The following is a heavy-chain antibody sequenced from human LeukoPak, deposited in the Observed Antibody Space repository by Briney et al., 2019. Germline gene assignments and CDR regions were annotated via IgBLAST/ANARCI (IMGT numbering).Heavy chain of an antibody. CDR1: GGSISSSSYY. J-gene: IGHJ4*02. Sequence: PSETLSLTCTVSGGSISSSSYYWGWIRQPPGKGLEWIGSIYYSGSTYYNPSLKSRVTISVDTSKNQFSLKLSSVTAADTAVYYCAREGYSSSWPPFDYWGQGTLVTVSS. CDR3: AREGYSSSWPPFDY. D-gene: IGHD6-13*01. CDR2: IYYSGST. V-gene: IGHV4-39*07.